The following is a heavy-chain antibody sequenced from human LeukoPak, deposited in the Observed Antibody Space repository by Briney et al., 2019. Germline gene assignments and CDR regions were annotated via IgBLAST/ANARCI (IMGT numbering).Heavy chain of an antibody. D-gene: IGHD3-22*01. J-gene: IGHJ4*02. CDR2: INWNGGST. V-gene: IGHV3-20*04. CDR1: GFTFSSYW. Sequence: GGSLRLSCAASGFTFSSYWMSWVRQAPGKGLEWVSGINWNGGSTGYADSVKGRFTISRDNAKNSLYLQMNSLRAEDTALYYCARALGYDSSGYYHYWGQGTLVTVSS. CDR3: ARALGYDSSGYYHY.